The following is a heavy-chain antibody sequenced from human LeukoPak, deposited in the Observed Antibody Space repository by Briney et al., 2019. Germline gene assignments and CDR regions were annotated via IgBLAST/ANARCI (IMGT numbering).Heavy chain of an antibody. CDR2: INPNNGGT. CDR3: VRHRSSSWFAAY. D-gene: IGHD6-13*01. J-gene: IGHJ4*02. CDR1: RYIFTSYY. Sequence: ASVKVSCKASRYIFTSYYMHWVRQAPGKGLEWMGWINPNNGGTKYAQKFQGRVTMTTDTSITTAYMELSRLRSDDTAMYYCVRHRSSSWFAAYWGQGTLLTVSS. V-gene: IGHV1-2*02.